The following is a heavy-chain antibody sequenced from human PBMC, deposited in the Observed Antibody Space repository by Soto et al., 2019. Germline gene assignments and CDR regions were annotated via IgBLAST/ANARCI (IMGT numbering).Heavy chain of an antibody. CDR2: VSGGGTST. CDR3: AKDDGRYCSSSSCLGGMDV. D-gene: IGHD2-2*01. J-gene: IGHJ6*02. V-gene: IGHV3-23*01. CDR1: GFTFSTYV. Sequence: GGSLRLSCAASGFTFSTYVMSWVRQAPGKGLEWVSAVSGGGTSTYYADSVKGRFTISRDNSKNTLYLQMNSLRAEDTAVYYCAKDDGRYCSSSSCLGGMDVWGLGTTVTVSS.